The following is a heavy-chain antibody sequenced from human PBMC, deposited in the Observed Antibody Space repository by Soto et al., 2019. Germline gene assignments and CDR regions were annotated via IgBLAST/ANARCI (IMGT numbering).Heavy chain of an antibody. V-gene: IGHV4-34*01. Sequence: SETLSLTCAVYGGSFSGYYWSWIRQPPGKGLEWIGEINHSGSTNYNPSLKSRVTISVDTSKNQFSLKLSSVTAADTAVYYCARPRFSGYDTLAYWGQGTLVTVSS. CDR1: GGSFSGYY. D-gene: IGHD5-12*01. J-gene: IGHJ4*02. CDR2: INHSGST. CDR3: ARPRFSGYDTLAY.